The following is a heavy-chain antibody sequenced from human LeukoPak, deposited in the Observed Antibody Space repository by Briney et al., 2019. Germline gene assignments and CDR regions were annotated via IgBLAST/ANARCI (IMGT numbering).Heavy chain of an antibody. CDR1: GFTFSSFD. J-gene: IGHJ6*03. CDR2: IGTASDT. V-gene: IGHV3-13*01. D-gene: IGHD1-1*01. Sequence: GGSLRLSCAASGFTFSSFDMHGVRQPTGQGLEWVSTIGTASDTYYPGSVEGRFTLSRDNAKNSLYLQMNSLTAGDTAVYYCARGPPRGKYYYMDVWGKGTTVTVSS. CDR3: ARGPPRGKYYYMDV.